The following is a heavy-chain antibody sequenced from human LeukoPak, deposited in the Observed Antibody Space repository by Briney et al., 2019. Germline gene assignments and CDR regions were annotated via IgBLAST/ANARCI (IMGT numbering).Heavy chain of an antibody. D-gene: IGHD3-22*01. CDR2: ISGSGGST. Sequence: GGSLRLSCAASGFTFSSYAMSWVRRAPGKGLEWVSAISGSGGSTYYADSVKGRFTISRDNSKNTLYLQMNSLRAEDTAVYYCAKDGGDYYDSSGYYVYWGQGTLVTVSS. CDR3: AKDGGDYYDSSGYYVY. CDR1: GFTFSSYA. V-gene: IGHV3-23*01. J-gene: IGHJ4*02.